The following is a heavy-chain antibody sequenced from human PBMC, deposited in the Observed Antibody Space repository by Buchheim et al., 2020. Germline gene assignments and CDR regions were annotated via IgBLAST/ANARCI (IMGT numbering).Heavy chain of an antibody. Sequence: QVQLVESGGGVVQPGRSLRLSCAASGFTFSSYPMHWVRQAPGKGLEWVAVISYDVSSKYYADYVKGRFTISRDNSKNTLFLQVNSLRAEDTAVYYCAREIPYSSSSKHGMDVWGQGTT. V-gene: IGHV3-30-3*01. J-gene: IGHJ6*02. D-gene: IGHD6-6*01. CDR1: GFTFSSYP. CDR2: ISYDVSSK. CDR3: AREIPYSSSSKHGMDV.